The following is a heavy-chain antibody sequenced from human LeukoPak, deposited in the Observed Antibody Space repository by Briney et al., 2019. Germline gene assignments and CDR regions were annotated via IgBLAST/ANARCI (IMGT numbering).Heavy chain of an antibody. D-gene: IGHD2-2*02. V-gene: IGHV4-34*01. J-gene: IGHJ4*02. Sequence: SETLSLICAVYGGSFSGYYWSWIGQPPGKGLEWIGEINHSGSTKYNPSLKSRVTISVDTSKPQFSLKLSSVTAADTAVYYCARRSGYCSSTSCYTASYYFDYWGQGTLVTVSS. CDR1: GGSFSGYY. CDR3: ARRSGYCSSTSCYTASYYFDY. CDR2: INHSGST.